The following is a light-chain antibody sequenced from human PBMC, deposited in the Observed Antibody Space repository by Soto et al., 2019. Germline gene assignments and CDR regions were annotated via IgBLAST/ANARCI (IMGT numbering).Light chain of an antibody. CDR3: QTWGTGIQVV. CDR1: SGHSSYA. CDR2: LNSDGSH. Sequence: QSVLTQSPSASASLGASVKLTCTLSSGHSSYAIAWHQQQPEKGPRYLMKLNSDGSHSKGDGIPDRFSGSSSGAERYLTISSLQSEVEADYYWQTWGTGIQVVFGGGTKLTVL. V-gene: IGLV4-69*01. J-gene: IGLJ2*01.